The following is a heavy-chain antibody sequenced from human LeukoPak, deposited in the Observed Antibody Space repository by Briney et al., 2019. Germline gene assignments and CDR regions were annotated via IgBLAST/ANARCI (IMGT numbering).Heavy chain of an antibody. D-gene: IGHD2-21*02. Sequence: GESLKISCKGSGYSFTSYWIGWVRQMPGKGLEWMGIIYPGDSDTRYSPSFQGQVTISADKSIRTAYLQWSSLKASDTAMYYCARQLLFSTVSHDAFDIWGQGAMVTVSS. J-gene: IGHJ3*02. CDR2: IYPGDSDT. CDR1: GYSFTSYW. CDR3: ARQLLFSTVSHDAFDI. V-gene: IGHV5-51*01.